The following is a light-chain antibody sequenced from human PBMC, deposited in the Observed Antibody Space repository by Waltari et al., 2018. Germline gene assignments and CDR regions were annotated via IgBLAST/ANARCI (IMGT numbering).Light chain of an antibody. V-gene: IGLV3-1*01. CDR2: RDN. CDR1: KVGDKT. Sequence: SYEVTQPPSVSVSPGQTATITSPGEKVGDKTVCWYQQKAGQSPVLLIYRDNMRPSGIPERFSGSNSGNTATLTISGTQALDEADYHCQAWDSGIVFGGGTKLTVL. CDR3: QAWDSGIV. J-gene: IGLJ2*01.